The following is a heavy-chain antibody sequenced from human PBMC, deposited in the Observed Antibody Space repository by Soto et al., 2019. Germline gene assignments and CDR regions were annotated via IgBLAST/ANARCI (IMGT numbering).Heavy chain of an antibody. CDR3: AGEYDSSGYYYSFDL. D-gene: IGHD3-22*01. Sequence: QVQLVQSGAEVKKPGASVKVSCKASGYTFTSYGISWVRQAPGQGLEWMGWISAYNGNTNYAQKLQGRVTMTTDTTXXTAYMELRSLRSDDTAVYYCAGEYDSSGYYYSFDLWGRGTLVTVSS. V-gene: IGHV1-18*01. J-gene: IGHJ2*01. CDR2: ISAYNGNT. CDR1: GYTFTSYG.